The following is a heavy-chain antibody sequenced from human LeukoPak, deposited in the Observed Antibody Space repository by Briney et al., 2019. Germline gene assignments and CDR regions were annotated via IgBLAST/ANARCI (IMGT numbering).Heavy chain of an antibody. CDR1: GYIFTSYW. D-gene: IGHD3-10*01. V-gene: IGHV5-51*01. CDR3: ARHASYYGSRSYYMDF. J-gene: IGHJ4*02. CDR2: INPGDSDT. Sequence: GESLKISCKGSGYIFTSYWIGWVRQMPGKGLERMGIINPGDSDTRYSPSFQGQVTISVDTSISTAFLYWSSRKASDTAMYYCARHASYYGSRSYYMDFWGQGTLVTVSS.